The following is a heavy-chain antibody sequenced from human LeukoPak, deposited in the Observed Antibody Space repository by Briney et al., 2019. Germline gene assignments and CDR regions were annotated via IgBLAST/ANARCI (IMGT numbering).Heavy chain of an antibody. J-gene: IGHJ6*02. CDR1: GFTVSSNY. CDR2: IYSGGST. CDR3: AREVCGGDCLYYYYGMDV. Sequence: GSLILSCAASGFTVSSNYMSWGRQAPGKGLGWGSVIYSGGSTYYADSVKGRFTISRDNSKNTLYLQMNSLRAEDTAVYYCAREVCGGDCLYYYYGMDVWGQGPTVTVSS. D-gene: IGHD2-21*02. V-gene: IGHV3-53*01.